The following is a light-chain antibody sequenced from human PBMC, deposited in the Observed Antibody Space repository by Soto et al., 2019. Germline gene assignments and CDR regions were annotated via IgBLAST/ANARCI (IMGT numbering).Light chain of an antibody. CDR1: QSVSNNY. J-gene: IGKJ1*01. CDR3: QQYGSSPPT. Sequence: EIVLTQSQGTLSLSPGERATLSCRASQSVSNNYLAWYQRKPGQAPRLLIYGASSRATDIPTTFSGSGSGTDFTLTITRLEPEDFAVYYCQQYGSSPPTFGQGTKVEIK. V-gene: IGKV3-20*01. CDR2: GAS.